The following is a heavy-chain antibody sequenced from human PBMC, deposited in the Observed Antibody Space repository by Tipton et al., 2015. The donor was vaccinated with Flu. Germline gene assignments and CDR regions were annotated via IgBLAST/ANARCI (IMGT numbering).Heavy chain of an antibody. CDR1: GYTFTDYW. CDR3: ATVPPGADAHLHFDY. Sequence: QLVQSGAEVKKPSESLKISCKASGYTFTDYWIGWVRQMPGKGLEWMGLIWPDDSDTRYSPSFQGQVTISADKSISTAYLQWSSLKASDTAMYYCATVPPGADAHLHFDYWGQGTLVTVSS. J-gene: IGHJ4*02. CDR2: IWPDDSDT. D-gene: IGHD4/OR15-4a*01. V-gene: IGHV5-51*03.